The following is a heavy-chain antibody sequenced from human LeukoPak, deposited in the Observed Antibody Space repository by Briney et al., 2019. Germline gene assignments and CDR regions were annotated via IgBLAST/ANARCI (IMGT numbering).Heavy chain of an antibody. CDR2: IYYSGST. J-gene: IGHJ5*02. D-gene: IGHD6-13*01. CDR3: ASGSSSGYRGRWFDP. Sequence: SETLSLTCTVSGGSISSSSYYWGWIRQPPGKGLEWIGSIYYSGSTYYNPSLKSRVTISVDTSKNQFSLKLSSVTAADTAVYYCASGSSSGYRGRWFDPWGQGTLFTVSS. CDR1: GGSISSSSYY. V-gene: IGHV4-39*01.